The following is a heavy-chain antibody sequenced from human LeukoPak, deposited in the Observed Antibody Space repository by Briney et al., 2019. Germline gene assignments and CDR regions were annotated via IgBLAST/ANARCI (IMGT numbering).Heavy chain of an antibody. J-gene: IGHJ6*03. D-gene: IGHD3-10*01. CDR3: ARGDGSESYYTAGCMDV. CDR1: GFTFDDYG. CDR2: INWSGGST. V-gene: IGHV3-20*04. Sequence: PGGSLRLSCAASGFTFDDYGMGWVRQAPGKGLEWVSGINWSGGSTGYADSVKGRFTISRDNAKNSPYLQMNSLRAEDTAVYYCARGDGSESYYTAGCMDVWGKGTTVTISS.